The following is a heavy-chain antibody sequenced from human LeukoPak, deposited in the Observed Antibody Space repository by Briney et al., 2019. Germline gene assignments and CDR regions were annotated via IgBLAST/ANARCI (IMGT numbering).Heavy chain of an antibody. Sequence: GGSLRLSCAASGFTFSSYAMHWVRQAPGKGLEWVAVISYDGSNKYYADSVKGRFTISRDNSKNTLYLQMNSLRAEDTAVYYCARDWGAWELDYWGQGTLVTVSS. CDR1: GFTFSSYA. J-gene: IGHJ4*02. CDR3: ARDWGAWELDY. D-gene: IGHD1-26*01. CDR2: ISYDGSNK. V-gene: IGHV3-30*04.